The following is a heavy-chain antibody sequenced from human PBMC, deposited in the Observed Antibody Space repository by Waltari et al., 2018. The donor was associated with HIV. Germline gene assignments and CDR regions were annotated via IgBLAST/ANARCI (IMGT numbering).Heavy chain of an antibody. CDR1: GFPFYPFE. CDR3: ARDDLIVRRPFGI. Sequence: DVQLVEFGGELVEIGGSLSLSGAGSGFPFYPFEMNWVRQAPGKGLEWIADISSNGGAIHYADSVRGRFTISRDNAKSSLYLQMKSLRGEDTAIYYCARDDLIVRRPFGIWGQGTMVTV. V-gene: IGHV3-48*03. J-gene: IGHJ3*02. CDR2: ISSNGGAI. D-gene: IGHD3-16*02.